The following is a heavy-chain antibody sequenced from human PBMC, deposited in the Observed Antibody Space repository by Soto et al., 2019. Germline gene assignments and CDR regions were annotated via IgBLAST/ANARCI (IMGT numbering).Heavy chain of an antibody. CDR3: ASPACSSTSCYGSLNYYYGMDV. Sequence: PVGSLRLSCAASGFTFSSYAMHWVRQAPGKGLEWVAVISYDGSNEYYADSVKGRFTISRDNSKNTLYLQMNSLRAEDTAVYYCASPACSSTSCYGSLNYYYGMDVWGQGTTVTVS. V-gene: IGHV3-30-3*01. CDR1: GFTFSSYA. J-gene: IGHJ6*02. CDR2: ISYDGSNE. D-gene: IGHD2-2*01.